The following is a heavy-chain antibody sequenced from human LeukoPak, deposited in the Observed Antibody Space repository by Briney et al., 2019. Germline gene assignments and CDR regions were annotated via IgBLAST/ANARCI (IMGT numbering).Heavy chain of an antibody. Sequence: GGSLRLSCAASGFTFSSYAMSWVRQDPGKGLEWVAAISDNGGSTYYADSVKGRFTISRDNSKNTLYLQMNTLRAEDTAVYYCAKGRSGWYALYWGQGTLVTVSS. D-gene: IGHD6-19*01. CDR1: GFTFSSYA. CDR3: AKGRSGWYALY. V-gene: IGHV3-23*01. CDR2: ISDNGGST. J-gene: IGHJ4*02.